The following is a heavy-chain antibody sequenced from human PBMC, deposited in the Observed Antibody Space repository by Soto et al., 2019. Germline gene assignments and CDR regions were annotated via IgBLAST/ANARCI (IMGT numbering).Heavy chain of an antibody. Sequence: QVQLVQSGAEVKKPGASVKVSCKASGYIFTNYDIHWVRQAPGQGLEWMSIINPLPTSGSTNYALEFQGRVTVTRDTYTSTVYMELNSLRSDDTAIYYCARDLAAAAYWGQGTLVTVSS. CDR3: ARDLAAAAY. CDR1: GYIFTNYD. J-gene: IGHJ4*02. CDR2: INPLPTSGST. D-gene: IGHD6-13*01. V-gene: IGHV1-46*01.